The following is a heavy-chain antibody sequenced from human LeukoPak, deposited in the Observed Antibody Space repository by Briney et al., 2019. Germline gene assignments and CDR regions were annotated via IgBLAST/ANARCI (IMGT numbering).Heavy chain of an antibody. Sequence: PGRSLRLSCAASGFTFSSYGMHWVRQAPGKGLEWVAVIWYDGSNKYYADSVKGRFTISRDNSRNTLYLQLDSLRPEDTAVYYCAKSRLVAVVAAYMDVWGKGTTVTVSS. CDR3: AKSRLVAVVAAYMDV. CDR1: GFTFSSYG. D-gene: IGHD2-15*01. J-gene: IGHJ6*04. CDR2: IWYDGSNK. V-gene: IGHV3-33*06.